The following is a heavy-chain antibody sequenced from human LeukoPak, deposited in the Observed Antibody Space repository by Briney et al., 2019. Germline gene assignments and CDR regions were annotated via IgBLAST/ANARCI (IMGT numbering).Heavy chain of an antibody. CDR2: ISYDGSNK. D-gene: IGHD3-22*01. V-gene: IGHV3-30*16. CDR1: GFTFSSYA. J-gene: IGHJ4*02. CDR3: ARDRIVVIGGYHFDY. Sequence: GSLRLSCAASGFTFSSYAMHWVRQAPGKGLEWVAAISYDGSNKYYADSVKGRFTISRDNSKNTLYLQMNSLRAEDTAVYYCARDRIVVIGGYHFDYWGQGTLVTVSS.